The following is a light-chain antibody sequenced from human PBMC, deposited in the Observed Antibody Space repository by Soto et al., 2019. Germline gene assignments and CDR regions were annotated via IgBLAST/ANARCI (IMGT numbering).Light chain of an antibody. CDR1: SSDVGGYNY. CDR2: DVS. J-gene: IGLJ2*01. V-gene: IGLV2-14*01. Sequence: QSALTQPASVSGSPGQSITISCTGTSSDVGGYNYVSWYQQHPGKAPKLMIYDVSNRPSGVSNRFSGSRSGNTASLIISGVQTEDEADYYCRSYRVSSTVIFGGGTKVTVL. CDR3: RSYRVSSTVI.